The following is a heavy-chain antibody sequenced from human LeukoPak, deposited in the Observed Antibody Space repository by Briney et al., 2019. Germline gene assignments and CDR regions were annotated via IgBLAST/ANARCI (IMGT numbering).Heavy chain of an antibody. CDR2: INPNSGAT. J-gene: IGHJ5*02. V-gene: IGHV1-2*02. CDR3: STRRGYNFGSAS. Sequence: ASVTVSCKASGYTFTGHYMHWVRQAPGQGLEWMGWINPNSGATKYAQTFQGRVTMTRDTSITTAFMELSTLKSDDTAVYYCSTRRGYNFGSASWGQGTLVTVSS. CDR1: GYTFTGHY. D-gene: IGHD5-18*01.